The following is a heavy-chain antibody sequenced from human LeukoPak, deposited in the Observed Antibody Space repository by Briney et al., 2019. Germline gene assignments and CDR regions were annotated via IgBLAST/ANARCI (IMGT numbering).Heavy chain of an antibody. D-gene: IGHD5-18*01. Sequence: PGGSLRLSCAASGFTFSSHAMHWVRQAPGKGLEWVAVISYDGTNKYYADSVKGRFTISRDNAKNSLYLQMSSLRAEDTAVYYCARDLVQLWSKDFWGQGTLVTVSS. V-gene: IGHV3-30-3*01. CDR2: ISYDGTNK. CDR3: ARDLVQLWSKDF. J-gene: IGHJ4*02. CDR1: GFTFSSHA.